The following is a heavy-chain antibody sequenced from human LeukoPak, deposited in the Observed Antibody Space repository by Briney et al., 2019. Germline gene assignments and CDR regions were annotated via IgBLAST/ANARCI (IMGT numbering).Heavy chain of an antibody. J-gene: IGHJ4*02. V-gene: IGHV4-61*09. D-gene: IGHD1-26*01. CDR1: GDSISSDGYY. Sequence: SQTLSLTCTVSGDSISSDGYYWSWIRQPAGKGLEWIGHIYTSGSTNYNPSLKSRVTMSVDTSKNQFSLKLSSVTAADTAVYYCARDGGVGATTFWYYWGQGTLVTVSS. CDR2: IYTSGST. CDR3: ARDGGVGATTFWYY.